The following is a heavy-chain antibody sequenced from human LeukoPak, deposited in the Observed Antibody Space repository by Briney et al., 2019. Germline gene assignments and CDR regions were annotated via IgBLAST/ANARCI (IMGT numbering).Heavy chain of an antibody. CDR2: IDFSGNT. V-gene: IGHV4-59*08. CDR1: GGSLKILQ. D-gene: IGHD2-2*01. CDR3: ARGSAVSAACLRELCSALYYCYIDC. Sequence: PSETLSLTYSVSGGSLKILQWRCLRQPPGKGLEWIGYIDFSGNTNYNPSLKSRVTISVGTSKNQFSLKLNSVTAADTAVYYCARGSAVSAACLRELCSALYYCYIDCWGKGTTVTVSS. J-gene: IGHJ6*03.